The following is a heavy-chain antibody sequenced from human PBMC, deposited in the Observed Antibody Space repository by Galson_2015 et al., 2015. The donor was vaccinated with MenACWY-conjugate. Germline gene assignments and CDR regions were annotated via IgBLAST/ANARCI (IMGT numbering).Heavy chain of an antibody. J-gene: IGHJ3*02. CDR3: ARDRGQWLVSYDAFDI. CDR1: GGSISSSNW. V-gene: IGHV4-4*02. Sequence: SETLSLTCAVSGGSISSSNWWSWVRQPPGKGLEWIGEIYHSGSTNYNPSLKSRVTISVDKSKNQFSLKLSSVTAADTAVYYCARDRGQWLVSYDAFDIWGQGTMVTVSS. D-gene: IGHD6-19*01. CDR2: IYHSGST.